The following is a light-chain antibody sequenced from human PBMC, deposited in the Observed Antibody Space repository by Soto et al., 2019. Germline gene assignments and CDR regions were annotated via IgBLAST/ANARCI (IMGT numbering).Light chain of an antibody. V-gene: IGKV3D-15*01. J-gene: IGKJ1*01. Sequence: VVMTQSPATLSVSPGERATPSCRASQSVSSSYLAWYQQQPGQAPRLLIYGASSRATGIPDRFSGSGSGTEFTLPISSLQPDDFATYYCQQYNSYSWTFGQGTKV. CDR1: QSVSSSY. CDR2: GAS. CDR3: QQYNSYSWT.